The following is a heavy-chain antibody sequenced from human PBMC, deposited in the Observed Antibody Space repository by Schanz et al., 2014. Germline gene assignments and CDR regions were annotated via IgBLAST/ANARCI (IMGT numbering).Heavy chain of an antibody. CDR1: GFTVNTNY. D-gene: IGHD6-13*01. V-gene: IGHV3-53*01. CDR3: ASNRPYGTTWLGAFDY. CDR2: MYINSGST. J-gene: IGHJ4*02. Sequence: EVQLVESGGGLIQPGGSLRLSCAVSGFTVNTNYMSWVRQAPGKGLEWISSMYINSGSTQYADSVKGRFTISRDNSKNTLSLQMHSLRDEDTAVYYCASNRPYGTTWLGAFDYWGQGTRVTVSS.